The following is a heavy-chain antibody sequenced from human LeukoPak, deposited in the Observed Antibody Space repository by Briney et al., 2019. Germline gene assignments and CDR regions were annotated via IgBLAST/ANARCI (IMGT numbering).Heavy chain of an antibody. D-gene: IGHD6-25*01. CDR3: TTVGSGWGFDY. CDR1: GFTFSAAW. Sequence: GGSLRLSCAASGFTFSAAWMTWVRQTPGKGLECVGRIKNRSDGGATDYPTPVKGRFAISRDDSKNTLYLQMNSLKIEDTGVYYCTTVGSGWGFDYWGQGTLVTVSS. CDR2: IKNRSDGGAT. V-gene: IGHV3-15*01. J-gene: IGHJ4*02.